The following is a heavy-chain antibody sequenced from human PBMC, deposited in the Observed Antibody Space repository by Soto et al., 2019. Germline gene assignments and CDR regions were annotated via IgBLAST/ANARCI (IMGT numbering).Heavy chain of an antibody. J-gene: IGHJ4*02. CDR2: IIPIFGTA. V-gene: IGHV1-69*06. D-gene: IGHD3-16*02. CDR3: AREGITFGGVIVTYYFDY. Sequence: GASVKVSCKASGGTFSSYAISWVRQAPGQGLEWMGGIIPIFGTANYAQKFQGRVTITADKSTSTAYMELSSLRSEDTAVYYCAREGITFGGVIVTYYFDYWGQGTLVTVSS. CDR1: GGTFSSYA.